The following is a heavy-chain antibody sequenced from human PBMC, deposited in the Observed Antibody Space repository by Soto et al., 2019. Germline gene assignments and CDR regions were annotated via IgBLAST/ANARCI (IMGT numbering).Heavy chain of an antibody. CDR3: ARASSRELRCAFDI. V-gene: IGHV3-74*01. Sequence: GGSLRLSCAASGFTFSSYWMHWVRQAPGKGLVWVSRINSDGSSTSYADSVKGRFTISRDNAKNTLYLQMNSLRAEDTAVYYCARASSRELRCAFDIWGQGTMVTVSS. J-gene: IGHJ3*02. CDR2: INSDGSST. CDR1: GFTFSSYW. D-gene: IGHD1-26*01.